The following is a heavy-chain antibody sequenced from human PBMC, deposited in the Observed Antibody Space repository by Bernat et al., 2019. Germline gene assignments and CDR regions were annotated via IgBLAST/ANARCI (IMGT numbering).Heavy chain of an antibody. J-gene: IGHJ3*02. Sequence: GRRVETGGGLIQPGGSLRPSCAASGFTVSGNYMSWVRQAPGKGLEWVSVIYSGGSTYYADSVKGRFTISRDNSKNTLYLQMNSLRAEDTAVYYCARVTGNIAFDIWGQGTMVTVSS. CDR1: GFTVSGNY. D-gene: IGHD3-9*01. CDR3: ARVTGNIAFDI. CDR2: IYSGGST. V-gene: IGHV3-53*02.